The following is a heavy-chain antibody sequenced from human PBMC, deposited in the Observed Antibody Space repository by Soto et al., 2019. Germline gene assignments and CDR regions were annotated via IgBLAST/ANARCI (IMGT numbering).Heavy chain of an antibody. Sequence: SETLSLTCTVSGGSISSGDYYWSWIRQPPGKGLEWIGYIYYSGSTYYNPSLKSRVTISVDTSKNQFSLKLSSVTAADTAVYYCARELVAAAGRIGYWSQGTLVTVSS. CDR2: IYYSGST. J-gene: IGHJ4*02. CDR1: GGSISSGDYY. D-gene: IGHD6-13*01. V-gene: IGHV4-30-4*01. CDR3: ARELVAAAGRIGY.